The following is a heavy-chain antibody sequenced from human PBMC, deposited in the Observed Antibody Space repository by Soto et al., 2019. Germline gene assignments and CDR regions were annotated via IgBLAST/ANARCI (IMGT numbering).Heavy chain of an antibody. J-gene: IGHJ6*02. CDR1: GFTFSNAW. D-gene: IGHD3-3*01. V-gene: IGHV3-15*01. CDR2: IKSKTDGGAT. CDR3: TAYYDFWSGYTHYGMDV. Sequence: GGSLRLSCAASGFTFSNAWMGWVRQAPGKGLEWVGRIKSKTDGGATDYAAPVKGRFTISRDDSKNTLYLQMNSLKTEDTAVYYCTAYYDFWSGYTHYGMDVWGQGTTVTVAS.